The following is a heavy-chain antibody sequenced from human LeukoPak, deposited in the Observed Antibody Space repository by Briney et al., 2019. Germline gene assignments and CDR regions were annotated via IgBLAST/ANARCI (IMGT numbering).Heavy chain of an antibody. CDR3: ARKLSGYAPFDW. CDR1: GFTFTNYP. J-gene: IGHJ4*02. D-gene: IGHD5-12*01. V-gene: IGHV3-23*01. CDR2: ISGSGGST. Sequence: GGSLRPSCAASGFTFTNYPMIWVRQAPGRGLTWVSGISGSGGSTYYADSVKGRFTISRDNPRSTLYLQMSSLRAEDTAVYYCARKLSGYAPFDWWGQGTLVAVSS.